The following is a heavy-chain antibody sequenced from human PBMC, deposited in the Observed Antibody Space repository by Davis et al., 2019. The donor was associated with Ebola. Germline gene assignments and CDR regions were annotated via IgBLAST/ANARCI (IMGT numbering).Heavy chain of an antibody. V-gene: IGHV3-7*03. Sequence: GESLKISCAASGFTLNNYCMTWVRQAPGKGLEWVASIKPDGSATAHVDSVKGRFTIARDNAKNSLYLQMNNLRVDDTAVYYCVRLHWTEVAYWGQGSLVIVSP. CDR2: IKPDGSAT. D-gene: IGHD1-1*01. CDR1: GFTLNNYC. CDR3: VRLHWTEVAY. J-gene: IGHJ4*02.